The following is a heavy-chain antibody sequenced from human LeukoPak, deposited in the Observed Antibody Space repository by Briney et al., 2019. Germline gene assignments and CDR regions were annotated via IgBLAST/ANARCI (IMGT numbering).Heavy chain of an antibody. J-gene: IGHJ4*02. Sequence: GGSLRLSCAASGFIFSSYAMGWVRQAPGKGLEWVSSISGSGGVTSYADSVEGRFTIYRDNSNNTLYLQMNSLRAEDTAVYYCAKRVGGVNNFDYWGQGTLVTVSS. CDR1: GFIFSSYA. V-gene: IGHV3-23*01. CDR3: AKRVGGVNNFDY. D-gene: IGHD3-16*01. CDR2: ISGSGGVT.